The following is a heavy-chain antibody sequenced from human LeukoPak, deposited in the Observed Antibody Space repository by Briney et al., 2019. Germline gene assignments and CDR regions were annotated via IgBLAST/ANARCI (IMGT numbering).Heavy chain of an antibody. D-gene: IGHD6-6*01. CDR3: ARDLSIAARRRPSYGMDV. V-gene: IGHV4-4*07. Sequence: SETLSLTCTVSGGSISSYYSSWIRQPAGKGLEWIGRIYTSGSTNYNPSLKSRVTMSVDTSKNQFSLKLSSVTAADTAVYYCARDLSIAARRRPSYGMDVWGQGTTVTVSS. J-gene: IGHJ6*02. CDR1: GGSISSYY. CDR2: IYTSGST.